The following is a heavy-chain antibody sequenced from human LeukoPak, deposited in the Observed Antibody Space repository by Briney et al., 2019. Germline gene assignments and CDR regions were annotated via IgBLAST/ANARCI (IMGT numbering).Heavy chain of an antibody. CDR1: GGSFSGYY. J-gene: IGHJ6*02. Sequence: SETLSLTCAVYGGSFSGYYWSWICQPPGKGLEWIGEINHSGSTNYNPSLKSRVTISVDTSKNQFSLKLSSVTAADTAVYYCARVGPSSSWYFPYYYYGMDVWGQGTTVTVSS. D-gene: IGHD6-13*01. V-gene: IGHV4-34*01. CDR3: ARVGPSSSWYFPYYYYGMDV. CDR2: INHSGST.